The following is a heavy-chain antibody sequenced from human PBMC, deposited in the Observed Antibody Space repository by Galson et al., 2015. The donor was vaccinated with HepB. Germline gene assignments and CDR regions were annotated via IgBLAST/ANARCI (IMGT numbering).Heavy chain of an antibody. CDR1: GGTFSSYT. CDR3: ARDHCSSTSCYASWYFDL. J-gene: IGHJ2*01. V-gene: IGHV1-69*04. CDR2: IIPILGIA. Sequence: SVKVSCKASGGTFSSYTISWVRQAPGQGLEWMGRIIPILGIANYAQKFQGRVTITADKSTSAAYMELSSLRSEDTAVYYCARDHCSSTSCYASWYFDLWGRCTLVTVSS. D-gene: IGHD2-2*01.